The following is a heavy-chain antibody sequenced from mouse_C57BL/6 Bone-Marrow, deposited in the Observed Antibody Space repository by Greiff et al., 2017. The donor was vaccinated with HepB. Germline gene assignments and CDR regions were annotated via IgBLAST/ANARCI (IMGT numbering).Heavy chain of an antibody. Sequence: EVMLVESGGGLVKPGGSLKLSCAASGFTFSSYAMSWVRQTPEKRLELVATISDGGSYTYYPDNVKGRFTISRDNAKNNLYLQMSHLKSEDTAMYYCAREGFDYWGQGTTLIVSS. J-gene: IGHJ2*01. V-gene: IGHV5-4*01. CDR2: ISDGGSYT. CDR1: GFTFSSYA. CDR3: AREGFDY.